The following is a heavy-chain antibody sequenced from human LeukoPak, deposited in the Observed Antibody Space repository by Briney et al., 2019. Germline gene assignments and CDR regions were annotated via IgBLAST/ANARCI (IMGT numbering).Heavy chain of an antibody. CDR1: GYTFTGYY. D-gene: IGHD3-10*01. CDR3: ALGRYYYGSGSYSHDAFDI. J-gene: IGHJ3*02. CDR2: INPNSGGT. Sequence: ASVKVSCKASGYTFTGYYMHWVRQAPGQGLEWMGWINPNSGGTNYAQKFQGRVTMTRDTSISTAYMELSRLRSDDTAVYYCALGRYYYGSGSYSHDAFDIWGQGTMVTVSS. V-gene: IGHV1-2*02.